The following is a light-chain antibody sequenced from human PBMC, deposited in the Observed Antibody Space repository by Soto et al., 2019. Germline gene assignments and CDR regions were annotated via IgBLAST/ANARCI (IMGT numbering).Light chain of an antibody. V-gene: IGLV2-14*01. Sequence: QSALTQPASVSGSPGQSISISCTGTSSDVGGYNYVSWYQHHPGKAPKLMIYEVSNRPSGVSYRFSGSKSGNRASLTISGPQAEDDADYYCSSYTRNTTYVFGTGTKLTVL. CDR1: SSDVGGYNY. J-gene: IGLJ1*01. CDR3: SSYTRNTTYV. CDR2: EVS.